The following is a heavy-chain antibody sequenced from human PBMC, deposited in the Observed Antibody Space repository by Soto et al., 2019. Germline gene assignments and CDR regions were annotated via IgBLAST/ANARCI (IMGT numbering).Heavy chain of an antibody. D-gene: IGHD3-16*02. V-gene: IGHV3-21*01. J-gene: IGHJ4*02. CDR1: GFTFSSYS. Sequence: GGSLRLSCAASGFTFSSYSMNWVRQAPGKGLEWVSSISSSSSYIYYADSVKGRFTISRDNAKNSLYLQMNSLRAEDTAVYYCARDLRDDYIWGSYRYQYYFDYWGQGTLVTVSS. CDR3: ARDLRDDYIWGSYRYQYYFDY. CDR2: ISSSSSYI.